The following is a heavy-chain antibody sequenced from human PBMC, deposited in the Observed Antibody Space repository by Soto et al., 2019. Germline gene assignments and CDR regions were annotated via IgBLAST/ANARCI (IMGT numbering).Heavy chain of an antibody. Sequence: SDPLSLTCTVSGGSISGYYWSWIRQPPGKGLEWIGYIYYSGSTNYNPSLKSRVTISVDTSKNQFSLKLSSVTAADTAVYYCARATMVRGVTFDYWGKGTLVTVS. J-gene: IGHJ4*02. CDR3: ARATMVRGVTFDY. CDR1: GGSISGYY. V-gene: IGHV4-59*01. D-gene: IGHD3-10*01. CDR2: IYYSGST.